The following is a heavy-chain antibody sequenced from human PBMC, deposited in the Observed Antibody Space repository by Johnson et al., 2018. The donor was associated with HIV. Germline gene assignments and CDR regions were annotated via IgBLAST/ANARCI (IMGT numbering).Heavy chain of an antibody. Sequence: QVQLVESGGVLVQPGEFLRLSCVASGFIFNNYGIHWVRQAPGKGLAWVAFIRYDGTNTYYDDSVGGRFSISRADSENTVYLEMNSLRAEDTAIYYCARGSGYYAAFDIWGQGTLVTVSS. J-gene: IGHJ3*02. CDR3: ARGSGYYAAFDI. CDR2: IRYDGTNT. V-gene: IGHV3-30*02. CDR1: GFIFNNYG. D-gene: IGHD3-22*01.